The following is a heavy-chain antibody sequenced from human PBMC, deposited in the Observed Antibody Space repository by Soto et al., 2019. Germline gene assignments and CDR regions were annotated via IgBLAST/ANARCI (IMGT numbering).Heavy chain of an antibody. CDR3: ARFGPGYSGCDFGPGYSSGWYDY. J-gene: IGHJ4*02. CDR1: GYTFTSYG. V-gene: IGHV1-18*01. Sequence: VQLVQSGAEVKKPGASVKVSCKASGYTFTSYGISWVRQAPGQGLAWMGWISAYNGNTNYAQTLQGRVTMTTDTSTSTAYMELRSLRSDDTAVYYCARFGPGYSGCDFGPGYSSGWYDYWGQGTLVTASS. CDR2: ISAYNGNT. D-gene: IGHD6-19*01.